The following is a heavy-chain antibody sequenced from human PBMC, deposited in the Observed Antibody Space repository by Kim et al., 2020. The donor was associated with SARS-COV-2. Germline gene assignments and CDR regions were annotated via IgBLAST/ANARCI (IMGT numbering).Heavy chain of an antibody. Sequence: SVTVSCKASGGTFSSYAISWVRQAPGQGLEWMGRIIPILGIANYAQKFQGRVTITADKSTSTAYMELSSLRSEDTAVYYCARDPHYDILTYYGMDVWGQGTTVTVS. CDR2: IIPILGIA. D-gene: IGHD3-9*01. CDR3: ARDPHYDILTYYGMDV. CDR1: GGTFSSYA. J-gene: IGHJ6*02. V-gene: IGHV1-69*04.